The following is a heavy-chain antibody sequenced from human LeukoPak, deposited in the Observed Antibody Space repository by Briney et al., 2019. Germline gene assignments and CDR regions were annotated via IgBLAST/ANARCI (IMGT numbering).Heavy chain of an antibody. D-gene: IGHD4-11*01. V-gene: IGHV3-23*01. Sequence: GGSLRLSCAASGFTFSTYAMSWVRQAPGKGLEWVSVINGGASATYYADSVKGRFTISRDNSKNTVYLQMNSLRAEDTAVYYCAKPPNDYSDYPFDDWGQGTLVTVSS. J-gene: IGHJ4*02. CDR2: INGGASAT. CDR1: GFTFSTYA. CDR3: AKPPNDYSDYPFDD.